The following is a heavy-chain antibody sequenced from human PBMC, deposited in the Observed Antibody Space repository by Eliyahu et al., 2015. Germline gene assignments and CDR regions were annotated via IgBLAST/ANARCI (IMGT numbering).Heavy chain of an antibody. V-gene: IGHV4-59*01. Sequence: QVQLQESGPGLVKPSETLSLTCXVXGXSLPTYHWSWLRXSPGKGLEWIGSIYTLSXXENTNYSPXFKXRVTISVDRSRNQFSLKMNFVTAGDTALYFCARESNLYYGLDVWGQGTTVVVSS. CDR1: GXSLPTYH. CDR3: ARESNLYYGLDV. CDR2: IYTLSXXENT. J-gene: IGHJ6*02.